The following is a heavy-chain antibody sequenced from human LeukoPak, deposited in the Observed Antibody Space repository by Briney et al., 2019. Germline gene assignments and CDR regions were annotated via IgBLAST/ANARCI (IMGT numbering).Heavy chain of an antibody. CDR1: GGTFSSYA. Sequence: ASVKVSCKASGGTFSSYAISWVRQAPGQGLEWMGGIIPIFGTANYAQKFQGRVTITTDESTSTAYMELSSLRSEDTAVYYCARGTSYYDFWSGSTHTMDVWGKGTTVTVSS. D-gene: IGHD3-3*01. J-gene: IGHJ6*03. CDR3: ARGTSYYDFWSGSTHTMDV. CDR2: IIPIFGTA. V-gene: IGHV1-69*05.